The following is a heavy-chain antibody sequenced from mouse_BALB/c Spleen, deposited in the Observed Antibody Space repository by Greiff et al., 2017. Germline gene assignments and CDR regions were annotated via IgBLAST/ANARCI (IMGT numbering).Heavy chain of an antibody. D-gene: IGHD2-1*01. Sequence: DVKLVESGGGLVQPGGSRKLSCAASGFTFSSFGMHWVRQAPEKGLEWVAYISSGSSTIYYADTVKGRFTISRDNPKNTLFLQMTSLRSEDTAMYYCARGGNYFYYAMDYWGQGTSVTVSS. J-gene: IGHJ4*01. V-gene: IGHV5-17*02. CDR3: ARGGNYFYYAMDY. CDR1: GFTFSSFG. CDR2: ISSGSSTI.